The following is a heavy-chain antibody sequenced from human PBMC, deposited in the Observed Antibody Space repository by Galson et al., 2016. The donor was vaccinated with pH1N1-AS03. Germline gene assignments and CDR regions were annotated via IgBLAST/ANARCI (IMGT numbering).Heavy chain of an antibody. V-gene: IGHV3-30*02. CDR1: GFVFSSSA. Sequence: SLRLSCAASGFVFSSSAIHWVRQSPGKGLEWVAFIRYDETIKNYADSVKGRFTISRDNPKNTVYLEMNSLRPEDTAVYYFVKGGGYSHGFMEYYFDSWGQGTLVTVSS. D-gene: IGHD3-10*01. CDR2: IRYDETIK. CDR3: VKGGGYSHGFMEYYFDS. J-gene: IGHJ4*02.